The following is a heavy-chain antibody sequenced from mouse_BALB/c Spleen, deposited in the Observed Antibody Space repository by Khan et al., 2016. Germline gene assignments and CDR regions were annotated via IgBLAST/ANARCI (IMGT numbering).Heavy chain of an antibody. CDR1: GCTFNNYW. Sequence: QVQLQQSGAELMKPGASVKISCKATGCTFNNYWIEWVKQRPGHGLEWIGDILPGSGNSNYNENLKGKATFTADTSSNTAYMQLSCLTSEDSAVYYCARAWYSMDYWGQGTSVTVSS. V-gene: IGHV1-9*01. J-gene: IGHJ4*01. CDR3: ARAWYSMDY. CDR2: ILPGSGNS.